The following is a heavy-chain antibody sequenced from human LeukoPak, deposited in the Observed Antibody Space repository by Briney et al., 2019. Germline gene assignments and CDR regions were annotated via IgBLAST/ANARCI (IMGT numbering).Heavy chain of an antibody. Sequence: GGSLRLSCAASGFAFGNYGMQWVRQAPGKGLEWVALIWYDGANQYYGDSVKGRFIISRDNSKNKLYLQMNSLRADDTAVYYCAKSPVTNAPYYYYMDVWGNGTTVTVSS. CDR3: AKSPVTNAPYYYYMDV. J-gene: IGHJ6*03. CDR2: IWYDGANQ. CDR1: GFAFGNYG. D-gene: IGHD4-11*01. V-gene: IGHV3-33*06.